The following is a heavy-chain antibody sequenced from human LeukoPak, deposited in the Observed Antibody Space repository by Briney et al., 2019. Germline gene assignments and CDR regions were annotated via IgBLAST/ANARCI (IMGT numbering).Heavy chain of an antibody. Sequence: GGSLXLSXXXXXXXFXSYAMSWVRQAPGKGLEWVSAISGSGGSTYYADSVKGRFTISRDNSKNTLYLQMNSLRAEDTAVYYCAKDLEQDWNESFDYWGQGTLVTVSS. CDR2: ISGSGGST. CDR1: XXXFXSYA. J-gene: IGHJ4*02. D-gene: IGHD1-1*01. CDR3: AKDLEQDWNESFDY. V-gene: IGHV3-23*01.